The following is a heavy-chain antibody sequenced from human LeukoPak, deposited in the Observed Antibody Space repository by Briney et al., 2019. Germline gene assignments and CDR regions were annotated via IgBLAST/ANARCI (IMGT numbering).Heavy chain of an antibody. Sequence: GESPKISCKGSGYSFTSYWIGWVRQMPGKGLEWMGIIYPGDSDTRYSPSFQGQVTISADKSISTAYLQWSSLKASDTAMYYCARVSYGSGSYYAHDRFDYWGQGTLVTVSS. CDR1: GYSFTSYW. CDR3: ARVSYGSGSYYAHDRFDY. CDR2: IYPGDSDT. D-gene: IGHD3-10*01. J-gene: IGHJ4*02. V-gene: IGHV5-51*01.